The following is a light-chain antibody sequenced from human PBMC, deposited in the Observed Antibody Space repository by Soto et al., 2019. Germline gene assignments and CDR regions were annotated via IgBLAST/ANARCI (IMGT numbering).Light chain of an antibody. CDR3: QQYNSYPIT. CDR2: DAS. Sequence: GDRVTITCRASQSISSWLAWYQQKPGKAPKLLIYDASSLESGVPSRLSGSGSGTEFTLTISSLQPDDFATYYCQQYNSYPITFGQGTRLEIK. CDR1: QSISSW. V-gene: IGKV1-5*01. J-gene: IGKJ5*01.